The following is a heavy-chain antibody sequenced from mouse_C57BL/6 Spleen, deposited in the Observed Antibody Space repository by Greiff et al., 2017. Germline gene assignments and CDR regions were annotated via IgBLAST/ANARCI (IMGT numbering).Heavy chain of an antibody. CDR3: AGTSCSYAMDY. V-gene: IGHV1-69*01. CDR1: GYTFTSYW. CDR2: IYPSDSSP. Sequence: QVQLQQPGAELVMPGASVKLSCKASGYTFTSYWMHWVKQRPGQGLEWIGEIYPSDSSPTYNQQFNGKSTLTVDKSSSTAYMQLSSLTSEDAAVYYCAGTSCSYAMDYWGQGTSVTVSS. D-gene: IGHD3-1*01. J-gene: IGHJ4*01.